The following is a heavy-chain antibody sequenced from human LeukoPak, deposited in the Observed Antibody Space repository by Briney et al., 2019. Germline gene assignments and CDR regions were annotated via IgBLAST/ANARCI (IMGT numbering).Heavy chain of an antibody. CDR2: IFYRGINSYHS. CDR3: ARETGYKDLYGMDV. J-gene: IGHJ6*02. CDR1: GASVTTHY. V-gene: IGHV4-59*02. Sequence: SETLSLTCTVSGASVTTHYWSWIRQPPGKGLEWIGNIFYRGINSYHSSYDSSLQSRVTMSIDTSKNQVSLNLTSVTAADTAVYYCARETGYKDLYGMDVWGQGTTVTVSS. D-gene: IGHD5-24*01.